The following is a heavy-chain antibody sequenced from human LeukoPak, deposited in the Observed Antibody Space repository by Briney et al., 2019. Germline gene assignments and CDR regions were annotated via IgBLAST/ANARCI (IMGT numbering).Heavy chain of an antibody. Sequence: SETLSLTCAVYGGSFSGYYWSWIRQPPGKGLEWIGEINHSGSTNYNPSLKSRVTISVDTSKNQFSLKLSSVTAADTAAYYCAGRERITIFGVVTEDYWGQGTLVTVSS. CDR1: GGSFSGYY. CDR2: INHSGST. D-gene: IGHD3-3*01. J-gene: IGHJ4*02. V-gene: IGHV4-34*01. CDR3: AGRERITIFGVVTEDY.